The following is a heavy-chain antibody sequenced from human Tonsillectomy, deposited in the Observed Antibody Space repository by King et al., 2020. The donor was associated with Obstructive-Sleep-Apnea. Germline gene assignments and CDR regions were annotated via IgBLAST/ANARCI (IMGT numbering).Heavy chain of an antibody. Sequence: VQLVESGGGVVQPGRSLRLSCAASGFTFSSYGMHWVRQAPGKGLEWVAVISYDGINKYSADSVKGRFTISRDNSKNTLYLQMNSLRAEDTAVYYCAKANRGLYYFDYWGQGTLVTVSS. D-gene: IGHD1-14*01. CDR3: AKANRGLYYFDY. V-gene: IGHV3-30*18. CDR1: GFTFSSYG. J-gene: IGHJ4*02. CDR2: ISYDGINK.